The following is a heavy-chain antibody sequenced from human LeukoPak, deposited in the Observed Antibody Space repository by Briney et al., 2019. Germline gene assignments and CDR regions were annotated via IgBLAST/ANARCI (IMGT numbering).Heavy chain of an antibody. Sequence: SETLSLTCTVSGGSINGYYWSWIRQPPGKGLEWIGYIYYSGSTKYNPSLQSRVTISVDTSKNQFSLKLNSVTAADTAVYYCARGETAASTICYFDLGGRGARVTVS. V-gene: IGHV4-59*01. CDR1: GGSINGYY. CDR2: IYYSGST. D-gene: IGHD2-2*01. CDR3: ARGETAASTICYFDL. J-gene: IGHJ2*01.